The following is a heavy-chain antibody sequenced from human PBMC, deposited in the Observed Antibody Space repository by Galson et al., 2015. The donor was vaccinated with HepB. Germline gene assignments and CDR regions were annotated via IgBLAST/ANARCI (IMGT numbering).Heavy chain of an antibody. CDR2: INTNTGNP. J-gene: IGHJ5*02. V-gene: IGHV7-4-1*02. CDR1: GYTFTSYA. CDR3: ARDSFSGGYYGSGTITNWFDP. D-gene: IGHD3-10*01. Sequence: SVKVSCKASGYTFTSYAMNWVRQAPGQGLEWMGWINTNTGNPTYAQGFTGRFVFSLDTSVSTAYLQISSLKAEDTAVYYCARDSFSGGYYGSGTITNWFDPWGQGTLVTVSS.